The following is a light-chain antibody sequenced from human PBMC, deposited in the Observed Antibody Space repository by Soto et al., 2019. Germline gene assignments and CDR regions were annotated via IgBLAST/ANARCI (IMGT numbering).Light chain of an antibody. CDR1: QTISTW. Sequence: DIQVTQSPPPLSSSLGDSVTITCRDSQTISTWMAWYHQKPGKAPKLLVYDASNLQSGVASRFSGSGSGTEFTLIISGLQPDDSATYYCQQYTNTNNPWMCGQGTKVDIK. CDR2: DAS. J-gene: IGKJ1*01. CDR3: QQYTNTNNPWM. V-gene: IGKV1-5*01.